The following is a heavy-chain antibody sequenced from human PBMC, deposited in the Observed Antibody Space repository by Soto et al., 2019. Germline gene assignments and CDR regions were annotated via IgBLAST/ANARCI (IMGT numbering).Heavy chain of an antibody. D-gene: IGHD6-13*01. V-gene: IGHV3-23*01. CDR1: GFTFSNYA. Sequence: EVQLLESGGGLVQPGGSLRLSCAASGFTFSNYAVTWVRQAPGKGLEWVSTISGSGGSTYYADSVKGRFTISRDNSKNPLYLQMNSLRAENTAVYYCAKDKGSSWYEIAYWGQGTLVPASS. CDR3: AKDKGSSWYEIAY. J-gene: IGHJ4*02. CDR2: ISGSGGST.